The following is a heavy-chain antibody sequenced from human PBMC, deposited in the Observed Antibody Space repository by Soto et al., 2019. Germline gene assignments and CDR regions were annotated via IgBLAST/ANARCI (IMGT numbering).Heavy chain of an antibody. V-gene: IGHV4-59*08. Sequence: KGLEWIGYIHYSGSTSYNPSLKSRVAISVDTSKNQFSLKLSSVTAADTAVYYCVFFFQAEDGIRGVRSVSAFLLNRSSDL. D-gene: IGHD3-10*02. J-gene: IGHJ2*01. CDR3: VFFFQAEDGIRGVRSVSAFLLNRSSDL. CDR2: IHYSGST.